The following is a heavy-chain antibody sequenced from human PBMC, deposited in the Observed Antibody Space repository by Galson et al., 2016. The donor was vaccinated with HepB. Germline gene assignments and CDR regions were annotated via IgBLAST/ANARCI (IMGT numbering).Heavy chain of an antibody. J-gene: IGHJ4*02. CDR2: IHQDGGKR. CDR3: ARRMLVGAGFDY. D-gene: IGHD1-26*01. CDR1: GFTFSSFW. Sequence: SLRLSCAASGFTFSSFWMSWVRQAPGKELEWVANIHQDGGKRYYGDSVKGRFTVSRDNAKNSLYLHMNSLRVDDTALYYCARRMLVGAGFDYWGQGALVTVSS. V-gene: IGHV3-7*04.